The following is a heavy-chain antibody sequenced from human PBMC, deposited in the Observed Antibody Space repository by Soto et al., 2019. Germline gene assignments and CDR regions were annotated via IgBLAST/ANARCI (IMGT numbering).Heavy chain of an antibody. V-gene: IGHV3-23*01. Sequence: GGSLRLSCAASGFTFSSYAMSWVRQAPGKGLEWVSAISGSGGSTYYADSVKGRFTMSVDTSKNRVSLNLTSLTAADTAIYYCTRANWYSEYWGQGTLVTVSS. D-gene: IGHD7-27*01. CDR1: GFTFSSYA. J-gene: IGHJ4*02. CDR3: TRANWYSEY. CDR2: ISGSGGST.